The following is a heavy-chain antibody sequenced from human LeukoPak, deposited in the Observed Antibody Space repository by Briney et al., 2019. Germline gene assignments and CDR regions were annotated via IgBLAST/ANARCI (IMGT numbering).Heavy chain of an antibody. D-gene: IGHD3-16*01. CDR3: ARVWSFNYYYYYMDV. CDR2: TYTRGST. CDR1: GGSISSSSYY. V-gene: IGHV4-61*05. Sequence: SETLSLTCTVSGGSISSSSYYWGWIRQPPGKGLEWIGRTYTRGSTNYNPSLKSRVTMSVDTSKNQFSLKLSSVTAADTAVYYCARVWSFNYYYYYMDVWGKGTTVTVSS. J-gene: IGHJ6*03.